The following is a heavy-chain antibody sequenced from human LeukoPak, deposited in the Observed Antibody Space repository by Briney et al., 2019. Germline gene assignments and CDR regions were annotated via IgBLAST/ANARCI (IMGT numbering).Heavy chain of an antibody. V-gene: IGHV4-59*01. J-gene: IGHJ4*02. D-gene: IGHD3-22*01. CDR1: GGSNNSYY. CDR2: IYYSGST. Sequence: SETLSLTCTVSGGSNNSYYWSWIRQPPGKGLEWIGYIYYSGSTDYNPSLKSRVTISVDTSKNQFSLKLSSVTAADTAVYYCARGAYYYDSSGYYLYWGQGTLVTVSS. CDR3: ARGAYYYDSSGYYLY.